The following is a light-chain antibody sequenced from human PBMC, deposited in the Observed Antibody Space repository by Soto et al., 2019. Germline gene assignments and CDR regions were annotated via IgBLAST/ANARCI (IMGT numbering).Light chain of an antibody. CDR1: QSVSSTY. Sequence: EIVLTQSPGTLDLSPGERATLSCRASQSVSSTYLAWYQQKPGQAPRLLISGASSRATGIPDRFSGSGSGTDFTLIISRLEPEDLAVYYCQQYGRSSTFGQGTKVEIK. CDR2: GAS. CDR3: QQYGRSST. V-gene: IGKV3-20*01. J-gene: IGKJ1*01.